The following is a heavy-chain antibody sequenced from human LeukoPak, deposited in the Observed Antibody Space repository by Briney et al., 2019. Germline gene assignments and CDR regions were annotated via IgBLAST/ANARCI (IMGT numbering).Heavy chain of an antibody. CDR1: GGSFSGYY. D-gene: IGHD1-1*01. J-gene: IGHJ4*02. CDR2: INHSGST. V-gene: IGHV4-34*01. Sequence: SETLSHTCAVYGGSFSGYYWSWIRQPPGKGLEWIGEINHSGSTNYNPSLKSRVTISVDTSKNQFSLKLSSVTAADTAVYYCARAYNWNDSNDYWGQGTLVTVSS. CDR3: ARAYNWNDSNDY.